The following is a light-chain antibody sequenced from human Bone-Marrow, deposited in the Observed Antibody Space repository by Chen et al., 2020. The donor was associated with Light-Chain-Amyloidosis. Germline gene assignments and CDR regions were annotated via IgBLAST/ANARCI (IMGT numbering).Light chain of an antibody. CDR1: DLPTKY. CDR2: RDT. CDR3: QSADSSGTYEVI. Sequence: SYELTQPPSVSVSPGQTARITCSGDDLPTKYAYWYQQKPGQAPVLVIHRDTERPSGISERFSGSSSGTTATLTTRGGQAEDEADYHCQSADSSGTYEVICGGGTKLPVL. V-gene: IGLV3-25*03. J-gene: IGLJ2*01.